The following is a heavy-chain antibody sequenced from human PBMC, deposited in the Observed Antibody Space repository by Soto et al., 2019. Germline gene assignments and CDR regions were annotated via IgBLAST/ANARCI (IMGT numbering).Heavy chain of an antibody. J-gene: IGHJ6*02. Sequence: QVQLVQSGAEVKKPGASVKVSCKASGYTFTSYGISWVRQAPGQGLEWMGWISAYNGNTNYAQKLQGSVTMTTDTSTSTAYKELRSLRSDDTAVYYCARDSCYDFWSGCYGMDVWGQGTTVTVSS. D-gene: IGHD3-3*01. CDR3: ARDSCYDFWSGCYGMDV. V-gene: IGHV1-18*01. CDR1: GYTFTSYG. CDR2: ISAYNGNT.